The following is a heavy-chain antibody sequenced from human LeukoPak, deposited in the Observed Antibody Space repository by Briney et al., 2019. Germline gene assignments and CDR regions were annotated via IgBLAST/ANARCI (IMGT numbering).Heavy chain of an antibody. CDR1: GFTFSSYA. D-gene: IGHD4-17*01. V-gene: IGHV3-30-3*01. CDR3: ARFDYGALRGADY. Sequence: QPGGSLRLSCAASGFTFSSYAMHWVRQAPGKGLEWVAVISYDGSNKYYADSVKGRFTISRDNAKNSLYLQMNSLRAEDTAVYYCARFDYGALRGADYWGQGTLVTVSS. CDR2: ISYDGSNK. J-gene: IGHJ4*02.